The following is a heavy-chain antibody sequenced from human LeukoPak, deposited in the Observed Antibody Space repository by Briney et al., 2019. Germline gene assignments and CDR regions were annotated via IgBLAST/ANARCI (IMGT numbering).Heavy chain of an antibody. CDR2: IYYSGST. V-gene: IGHV4-31*03. CDR3: ARSMAADDAFDI. CDR1: GGSISSGGYY. J-gene: IGHJ3*02. D-gene: IGHD5-24*01. Sequence: PQTLSLTCTVSGGSISSGGYYWSWIRQHPGKGLEWIGYIYYSGSTYYNPSLKSRVTISVDTSKNQFSLKLSSVTAADTAVYYCARSMAADDAFDIWGQGTMVTVSS.